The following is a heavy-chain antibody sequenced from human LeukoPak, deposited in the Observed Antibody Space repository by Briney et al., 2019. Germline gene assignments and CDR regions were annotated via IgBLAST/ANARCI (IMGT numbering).Heavy chain of an antibody. D-gene: IGHD2-15*01. CDR1: GFTFSSYA. V-gene: IGHV3-30*04. CDR3: ARAPLAVADTTYFDY. Sequence: GGSLRLSCAASGFTFSSYAMHWVRQAPGKGLELVAVISYDGSNKYYADSVKGRFTICSDNSKNTLYLQINSLRAEDTAVYYCARAPLAVADTTYFDYWGQGTLVSV. CDR2: ISYDGSNK. J-gene: IGHJ4*02.